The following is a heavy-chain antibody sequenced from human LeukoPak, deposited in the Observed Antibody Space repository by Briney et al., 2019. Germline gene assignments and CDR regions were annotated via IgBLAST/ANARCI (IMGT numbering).Heavy chain of an antibody. D-gene: IGHD2-2*02. CDR1: GFTFSYYW. Sequence: GGSLRLSCAASGFTFSYYWMHWVRRAPGKGLVWISRINSDGSSTNYADSVKGRFTISRDNAKNTLHLQMNSLRAEDTAVYYCARASYTPNWFDPWGQGTLVTVSS. CDR2: INSDGSST. J-gene: IGHJ5*02. V-gene: IGHV3-74*01. CDR3: ARASYTPNWFDP.